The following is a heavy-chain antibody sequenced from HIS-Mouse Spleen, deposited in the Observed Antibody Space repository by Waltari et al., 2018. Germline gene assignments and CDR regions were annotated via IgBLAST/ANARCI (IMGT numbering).Heavy chain of an antibody. CDR1: GGPISSGISY. CDR3: AREIPYSSSWYDWYFDL. Sequence: QLQLQESGPGLVKPSETLSLTCSVPGGPISSGISYWCWIRQPPGKGLEWIGSIYYSGSTYYNPSLKSRVTISVDTSKNQFSLKLSSVTAADTAVYYCAREIPYSSSWYDWYFDLWGRGTLVTVSS. CDR2: IYYSGST. D-gene: IGHD6-13*01. J-gene: IGHJ2*01. V-gene: IGHV4-39*07.